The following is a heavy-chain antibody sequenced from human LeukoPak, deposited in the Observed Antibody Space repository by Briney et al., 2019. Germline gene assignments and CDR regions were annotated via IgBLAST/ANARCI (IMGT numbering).Heavy chain of an antibody. V-gene: IGHV3-30*18. CDR3: AKSVVPAAILAWFDP. J-gene: IGHJ5*02. D-gene: IGHD2-2*01. CDR2: ISYDGSNK. CDR1: GFTFSSYG. Sequence: GGSLRLSCAASGFTFSSYGMHWVRQAPGKGLEWVAVISYDGSNKYYADSVKGRFTISRDNSKNTLYLQMNSLRAEDTAVYYCAKSVVPAAILAWFDPWGQGTLVTVSS.